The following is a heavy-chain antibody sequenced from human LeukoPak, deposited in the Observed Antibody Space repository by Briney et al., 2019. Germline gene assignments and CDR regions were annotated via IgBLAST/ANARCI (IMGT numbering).Heavy chain of an antibody. CDR2: IYTSGST. D-gene: IGHD2-2*02. J-gene: IGHJ4*02. V-gene: IGHV4-61*09. CDR1: GGSISSGSYY. CDR3: ARAAPGIVVVPAAII. Sequence: PSQTLSLTCTVSGGSISSGSYYWSWIRQPAGKGLEWIGHIYTSGSTNYNPSLKSRVTISVDTSKNQFSLKLSSVTAADTAVYYCARAAPGIVVVPAAIIWGQGTLVTVSS.